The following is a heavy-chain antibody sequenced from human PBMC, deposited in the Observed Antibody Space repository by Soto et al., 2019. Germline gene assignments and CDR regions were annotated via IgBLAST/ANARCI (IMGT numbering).Heavy chain of an antibody. CDR2: IYHSGRT. D-gene: IGHD6-19*01. Sequence: QVQLQESGPGLVKPSGTLSLTCAVSGGSISSSNWWSWDRQPPGKGLQWIGEIYHSGRTNSNPSLKSRVTISVDKSKNQFSLKLSSVTAADTAVYYCARVSVAGTRSDYWGQGTLVTVSS. V-gene: IGHV4-4*02. CDR1: GGSISSSNW. CDR3: ARVSVAGTRSDY. J-gene: IGHJ4*02.